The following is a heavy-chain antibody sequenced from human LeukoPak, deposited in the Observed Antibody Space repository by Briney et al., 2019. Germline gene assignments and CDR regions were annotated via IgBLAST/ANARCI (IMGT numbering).Heavy chain of an antibody. CDR3: ARDSFDSSGSHAEYFQR. CDR1: GYTFTSYG. D-gene: IGHD3-22*01. J-gene: IGHJ1*01. Sequence: ASVKVSCKASGYTFTSYGISWVRQAPGQGLEWMGWISAYNGNTNYAQKLQGRVTMTTDTSTSTAYMELRSLRSDDTAVYYCARDSFDSSGSHAEYFQRWGQGTLVTVSS. CDR2: ISAYNGNT. V-gene: IGHV1-18*01.